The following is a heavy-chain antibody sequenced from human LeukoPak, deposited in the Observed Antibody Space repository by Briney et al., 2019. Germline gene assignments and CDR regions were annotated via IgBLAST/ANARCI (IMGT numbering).Heavy chain of an antibody. CDR3: ARDGGSSWYNWFDP. J-gene: IGHJ5*02. CDR2: ISSSSSYI. D-gene: IGHD6-13*01. Sequence: GGSLRLSCAASGFTFSSYSMNWVRQAPGKGLEWVSSISSSSSYIYYADSVEGRFTISRDNAKNSLYLQMNSLRAEDTAVYYCARDGGSSWYNWFDPWGQGTLVTVSS. CDR1: GFTFSSYS. V-gene: IGHV3-21*01.